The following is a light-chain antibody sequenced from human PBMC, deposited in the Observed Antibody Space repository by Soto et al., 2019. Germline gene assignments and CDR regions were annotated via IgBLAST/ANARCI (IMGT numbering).Light chain of an antibody. J-gene: IGKJ3*01. Sequence: DIVLTQSPGPLSLSPGDRATLSCRASQSVVSSSLAWYQQKPGQAPRLLMYGVSSRATGIPDRFSGSGSGTDFTLTISGLEPEDFAVYYCQQYGTSPFTFGPGTKVNIK. V-gene: IGKV3-20*01. CDR2: GVS. CDR1: QSVVSSS. CDR3: QQYGTSPFT.